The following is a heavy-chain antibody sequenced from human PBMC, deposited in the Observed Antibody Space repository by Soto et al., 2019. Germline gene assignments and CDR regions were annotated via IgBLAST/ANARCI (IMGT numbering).Heavy chain of an antibody. V-gene: IGHV3-49*03. J-gene: IGHJ6*02. CDR3: TTGLEGYYGMDV. D-gene: IGHD3-3*01. Sequence: GGSLRLSCTASGFTFGDYAMSWFRQAPGKGLEWVGFIRSKAYGGTTDYAAPVKGRFTISRDDSKNTLYLQMNSLKTEDTAVYYCTTGLEGYYGMDVWGQGTTVTVSS. CDR1: GFTFGDYA. CDR2: IRSKAYGGTT.